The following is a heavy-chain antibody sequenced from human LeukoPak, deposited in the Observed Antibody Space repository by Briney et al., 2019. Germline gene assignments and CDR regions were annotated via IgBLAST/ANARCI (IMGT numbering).Heavy chain of an antibody. D-gene: IGHD6-13*01. CDR2: IYSGGST. V-gene: IGHV3-53*04. CDR1: GFAVSSNY. CDR3: ARIAAAGRYYYGMNV. J-gene: IGHJ6*02. Sequence: GGSLRLSCAASGFAVSSNYMSWVRQAPGKGLEWVSVIYSGGSTYYAGSVKGRFTISRHNSKNTLYLQMNSLRAEDTAVYYCARIAAAGRYYYGMNVWGQGTTVTVSS.